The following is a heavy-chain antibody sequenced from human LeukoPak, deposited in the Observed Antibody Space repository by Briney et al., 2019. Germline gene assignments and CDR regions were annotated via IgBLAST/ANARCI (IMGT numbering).Heavy chain of an antibody. Sequence: PGRPLRLSCAASGFTFSSYGMHWVRQAPGKGLVWVSRINSDGSSTSYADSVKGRFTISRDNAKNTLYLQMNSLRAEDTAVYYCARGQDTAMVLFDYWGQGTLVTVSS. CDR2: INSDGSST. CDR1: GFTFSSYG. CDR3: ARGQDTAMVLFDY. V-gene: IGHV3-74*01. D-gene: IGHD5-18*01. J-gene: IGHJ4*02.